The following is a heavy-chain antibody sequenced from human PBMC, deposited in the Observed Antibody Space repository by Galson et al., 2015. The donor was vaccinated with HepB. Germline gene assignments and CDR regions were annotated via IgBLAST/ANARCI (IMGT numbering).Heavy chain of an antibody. Sequence: ETLSLTCAVYGGSFSGYYWSWLRQPPGKGLEWIGEINHSGSTNYNPSLKSRVTISGATSKNQFSLKLSTVTAADTAVYYCARRHQYSYGLWAWGQGTLVTVSS. CDR1: GGSFSGYY. CDR3: ARRHQYSYGLWA. CDR2: INHSGST. V-gene: IGHV4-34*01. J-gene: IGHJ5*02. D-gene: IGHD5-18*01.